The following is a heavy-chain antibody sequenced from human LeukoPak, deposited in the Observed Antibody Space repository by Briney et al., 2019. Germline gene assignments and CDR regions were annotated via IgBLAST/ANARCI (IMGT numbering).Heavy chain of an antibody. CDR1: GFTFSSYD. CDR2: IGTAGDT. Sequence: GGSLRLSCAASGFTFSSYDMHWVRHAPGKGLEWVSAIGTAGDTYYPGSVKGRFTISRENAKNSLYLQMNSLRAGDTAVYYCARESSGYTSRYMDVWGKGTTVTVSS. J-gene: IGHJ6*03. V-gene: IGHV3-13*01. CDR3: ARESSGYTSRYMDV. D-gene: IGHD3-22*01.